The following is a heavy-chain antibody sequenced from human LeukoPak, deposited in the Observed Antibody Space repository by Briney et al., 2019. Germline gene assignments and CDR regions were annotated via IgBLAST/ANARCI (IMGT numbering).Heavy chain of an antibody. J-gene: IGHJ6*03. V-gene: IGHV4-39*07. D-gene: IGHD1-26*01. Sequence: SSETLSLTCTVSGGSISSSTYYWGWIRQPPGKGLEWIGSIYYSGSTYYNPSLKSRVTISVDTSKNQFSLKLSSVTAADTAVYYCARGGGSFFPRKKRGDYMDVWGKGTTVTVSS. CDR3: ARGGGSFFPRKKRGDYMDV. CDR1: GGSISSSTYY. CDR2: IYYSGST.